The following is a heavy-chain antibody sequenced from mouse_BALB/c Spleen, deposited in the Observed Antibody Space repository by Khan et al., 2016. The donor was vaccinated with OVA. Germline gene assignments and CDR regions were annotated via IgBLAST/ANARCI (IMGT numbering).Heavy chain of an antibody. D-gene: IGHD1-3*01. CDR2: INTYTGEP. J-gene: IGHJ4*01. CDR3: AKPPYSTDTITH. CDR1: GYTFTNYG. Sequence: QIQLVQSGPELKKPGETVKISCKASGYTFTNYGMNWVKQSPGKALMWMGWINTYTGEPTYAHDFKGRFSFSLETSANPAYLQINNLNTEDTATYIGAKPPYSTDTITHRGQGTTVTVSS. V-gene: IGHV9-3-1*01.